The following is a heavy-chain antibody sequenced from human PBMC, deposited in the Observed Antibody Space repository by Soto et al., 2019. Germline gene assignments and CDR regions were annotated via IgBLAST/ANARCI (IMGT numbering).Heavy chain of an antibody. CDR3: ARQYCTGTSCYPYFDY. J-gene: IGHJ4*02. CDR2: INHGIGST. D-gene: IGHD2-2*01. V-gene: IGHV1-46*01. Sequence: QVQLVQSGAEVKHSGASMKVSCKASGYTFTSNYLHWIRQAPGQGREWMGTINHGIGSTTYAENFQGRVAMTRDTSTSTVHLELSSLRFEDTAVYYCARQYCTGTSCYPYFDYWGQGTLITVSS. CDR1: GYTFTSNY.